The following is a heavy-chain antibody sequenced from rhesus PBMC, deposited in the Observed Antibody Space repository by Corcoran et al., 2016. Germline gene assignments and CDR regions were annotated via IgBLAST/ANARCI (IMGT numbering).Heavy chain of an antibody. Sequence: QVQLQESGPGLLKPSETRSLTCAVSGGSISGGDGWGWIRPPPGKGLEWLGSIYSSSGNTYYNPSLKSRVTISTDTSQNQFSLKLSSVTAADTAVYYCARGGDIWTGYYTTTEYFEFWGQGALVTVSS. CDR2: IYSSSGNT. J-gene: IGHJ1*01. CDR3: ARGGDIWTGYYTTTEYFEF. CDR1: GGSISGGDG. D-gene: IGHD3-3*01. V-gene: IGHV4S7*01.